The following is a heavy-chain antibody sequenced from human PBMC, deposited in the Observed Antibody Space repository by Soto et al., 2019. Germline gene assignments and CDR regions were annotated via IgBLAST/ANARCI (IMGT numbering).Heavy chain of an antibody. V-gene: IGHV1-18*01. Sequence: QVQLVQSGAEVKKPGASVKVSCKASGYTFTSYDISWVRQAPGQGLEWMGWMSTSNGNTNYAQKLQGRVTMTTDTSTSTANMELRSLRPDATAVYFCARDRNWVDPWGQGTLVTVSS. CDR2: MSTSNGNT. J-gene: IGHJ5*02. CDR1: GYTFTSYD. CDR3: ARDRNWVDP.